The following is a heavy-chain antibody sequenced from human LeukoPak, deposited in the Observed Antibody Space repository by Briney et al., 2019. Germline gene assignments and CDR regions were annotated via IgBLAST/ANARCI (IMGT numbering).Heavy chain of an antibody. Sequence: SETLSLTCAVSGGSISSYYWSWIRQPPGKGLEWIGYIYYSGSTNYNPSLKSRVTISVDTSKNQFSLKLSSVTAADTAVYYCARDRYYYDSSGYGVYFDYWGQGTLVTVSS. CDR2: IYYSGST. CDR1: GGSISSYY. V-gene: IGHV4-59*12. CDR3: ARDRYYYDSSGYGVYFDY. J-gene: IGHJ4*02. D-gene: IGHD3-22*01.